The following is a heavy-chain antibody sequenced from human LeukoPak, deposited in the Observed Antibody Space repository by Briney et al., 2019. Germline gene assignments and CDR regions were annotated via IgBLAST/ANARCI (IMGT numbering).Heavy chain of an antibody. J-gene: IGHJ4*02. CDR1: GFTFSSYE. D-gene: IGHD1-26*01. Sequence: PGGSLRLSCAASGFTFSSYEMNWVRQAPGKGLEWVAVISYDGSNKYYADSVKGRFTISRDNSKNTLYLQMDSLRAEDTAAYYCAKDLKGARGYFDYWGQGTLVTVSS. V-gene: IGHV3-30*18. CDR2: ISYDGSNK. CDR3: AKDLKGARGYFDY.